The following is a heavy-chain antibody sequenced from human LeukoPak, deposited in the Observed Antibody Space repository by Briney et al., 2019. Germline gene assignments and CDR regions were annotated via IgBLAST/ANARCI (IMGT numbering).Heavy chain of an antibody. V-gene: IGHV3-9*01. CDR2: ISWNSGSI. J-gene: IGHJ3*02. CDR3: ATGGGNSDDAFDI. CDR1: GFTFDDYA. D-gene: IGHD4-23*01. Sequence: GGSLRLSCAASGFTFDDYAMHWVRQAPGKGLEWVSGISWNSGSIGYADSVKGRFTISRDNAKNSLYLQMNSLRAEDTALYYCATGGGNSDDAFDIWGQGTMVTVSS.